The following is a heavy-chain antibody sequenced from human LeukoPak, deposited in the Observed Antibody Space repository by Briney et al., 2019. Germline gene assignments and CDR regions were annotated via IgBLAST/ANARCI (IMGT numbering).Heavy chain of an antibody. CDR2: IIPIFGTA. D-gene: IGHD3-22*01. J-gene: IGHJ4*02. Sequence: ASVKVSCKASGGTFSSYAISWVRQAPGQGLEWMGGIIPIFGTANYAQKFQGRVTITADESTSTAYLELSSLRSEDTAVYYCARPAKESGYYYAGYWGQGTLVTVSS. V-gene: IGHV1-69*13. CDR1: GGTFSSYA. CDR3: ARPAKESGYYYAGY.